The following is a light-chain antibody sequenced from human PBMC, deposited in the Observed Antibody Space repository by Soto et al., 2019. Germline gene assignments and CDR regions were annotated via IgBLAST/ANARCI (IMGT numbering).Light chain of an antibody. CDR1: QSVSNY. V-gene: IGKV3-11*01. Sequence: EIVLTQSPATLSLSPGERASLSCRASQSVSNYLAWYQHKPGQAPRLLIYDASNRATGIPARFSGSGSGTDFTRTISSLEPEDFAVYYWQLRTDWPLFGPGTKVD. CDR3: QLRTDWPL. J-gene: IGKJ3*01. CDR2: DAS.